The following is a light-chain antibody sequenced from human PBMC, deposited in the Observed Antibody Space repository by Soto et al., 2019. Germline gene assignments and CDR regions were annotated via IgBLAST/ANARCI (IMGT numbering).Light chain of an antibody. V-gene: IGKV1-5*03. CDR2: KAS. Sequence: DIQMTQSPSTLSASVGDRVTITCRASQSISSWLAWYQQKPGKAPKLLIYKASSLESGVPSRFSGSGSGTEFTLTISSLQPDDFATYYCQQYNSYSRLTFGGVTKVDSK. CDR1: QSISSW. CDR3: QQYNSYSRLT. J-gene: IGKJ4*01.